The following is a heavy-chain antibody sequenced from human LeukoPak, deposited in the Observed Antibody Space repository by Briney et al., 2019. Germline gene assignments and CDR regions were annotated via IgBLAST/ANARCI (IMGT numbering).Heavy chain of an antibody. V-gene: IGHV1-2*06. J-gene: IGHJ4*02. CDR1: GYTFTGYY. D-gene: IGHD6-13*01. CDR3: ARVRGEYSSSWYGIDY. Sequence: ASVKVSCKASGYTFTGYYMHWVRQAPGQGLEWMGRINPNSGGTNYAQKFQGRVTMTRDTSISTAYMELSRLRSDDTAVYYCARVRGEYSSSWYGIDYWGQGTLVTVSS. CDR2: INPNSGGT.